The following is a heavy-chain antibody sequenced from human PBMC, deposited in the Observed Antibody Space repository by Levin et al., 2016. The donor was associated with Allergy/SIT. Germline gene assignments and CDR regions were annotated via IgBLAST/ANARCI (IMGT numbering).Heavy chain of an antibody. D-gene: IGHD3-9*01. CDR2: IWYDGSNK. CDR3: AREEGSAAELRYFDWLRRDSGYYYGMDV. J-gene: IGHJ6*02. V-gene: IGHV3-33*01. CDR1: GFTFSSYG. Sequence: GGSLRLSCAASGFTFSSYGMHWVRQAPGKGLEWVAVIWYDGSNKYYADSVKGRFTISRDNSKNTLYLQMNSLRAEDTAVYYCAREEGSAAELRYFDWLRRDSGYYYGMDVWGQGTTVTVSS.